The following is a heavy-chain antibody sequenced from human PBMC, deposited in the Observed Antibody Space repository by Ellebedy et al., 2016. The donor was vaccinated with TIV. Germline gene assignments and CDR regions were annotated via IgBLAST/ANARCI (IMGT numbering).Heavy chain of an antibody. J-gene: IGHJ4*02. D-gene: IGHD1-1*01. CDR1: GFTFGVFT. CDR2: ISGSGRTT. V-gene: IGHV3-23*01. Sequence: PGGSLRLSCSASGFTFGVFTMSWVRQAPGKGLEWVPGISGSGRTTYYADSVNGRFTVSRDNSKNTLFLQMKSLRVEDTAVYYCAKGGWNDVADWGQGTLVTVSS. CDR3: AKGGWNDVAD.